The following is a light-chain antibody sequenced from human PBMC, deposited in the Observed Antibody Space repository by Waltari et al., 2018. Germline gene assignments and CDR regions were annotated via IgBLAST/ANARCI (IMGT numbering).Light chain of an antibody. V-gene: IGKV3-15*01. CDR1: QSVGSN. J-gene: IGKJ4*01. Sequence: EIVMTQSPATLSVSPGERATLSCRASQSVGSNLAGYQQKPGQAPRLLIYAASTRATDIPARFSGSGSGTEFTLTISSLQSEDFAVYYCQQYNNWPPLTFGGGTKVEIK. CDR2: AAS. CDR3: QQYNNWPPLT.